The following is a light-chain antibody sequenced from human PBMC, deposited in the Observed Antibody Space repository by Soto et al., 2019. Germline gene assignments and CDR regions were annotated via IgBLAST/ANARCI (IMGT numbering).Light chain of an antibody. V-gene: IGKV3D-20*02. CDR3: QQRSNWPPT. CDR2: GAS. J-gene: IGKJ3*01. CDR1: QSVNSNY. Sequence: EIVLTQFPGTLSLSAGERATLSCRASQSVNSNYLAWFQQKPGQAPRLLIYGASSRATGIPDRFGGSGSGTDFTLTISSLEPEDFAVYYCQQRSNWPPTFGPGTKVDIK.